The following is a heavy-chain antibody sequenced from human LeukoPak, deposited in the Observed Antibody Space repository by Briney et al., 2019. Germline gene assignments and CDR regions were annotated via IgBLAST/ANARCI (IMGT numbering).Heavy chain of an antibody. CDR1: GFTFSSYW. D-gene: IGHD3-22*01. Sequence: GGSLRLSCAASGFTFSSYWMSWVRQAPGKGLEWVANINKDGGEKYYVDSVKGRFTISRDNAKNSLYLQMNSLRADDTAVYYCARPQSSSGYYWLFDDWGQGTLVTVSS. J-gene: IGHJ4*02. CDR3: ARPQSSSGYYWLFDD. CDR2: INKDGGEK. V-gene: IGHV3-7*03.